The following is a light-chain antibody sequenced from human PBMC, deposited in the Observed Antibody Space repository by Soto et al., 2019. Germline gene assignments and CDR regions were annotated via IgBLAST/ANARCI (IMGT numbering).Light chain of an antibody. J-gene: IGLJ2*01. CDR1: SSDVGAYNF. CDR3: SSQTASATVL. CDR2: EVS. Sequence: QSALTQPASVSGSPGQSITISCTGTSSDVGAYNFVSRYQQFPGKAPKLMIYEVSNRPSGVSDRFSGSKSGNTASLIISGLRPEDEADYYCSSQTASATVLFGGGTKVTVL. V-gene: IGLV2-14*01.